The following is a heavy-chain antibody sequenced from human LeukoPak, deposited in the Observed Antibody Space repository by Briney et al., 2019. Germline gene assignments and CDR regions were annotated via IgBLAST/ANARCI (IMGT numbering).Heavy chain of an antibody. CDR3: ARDYYGGPPWNY. CDR2: INHSGST. D-gene: IGHD4-17*01. Sequence: PSETLSLTCAVYGGSFSGYYWSWIRQPPGKGLEWIGEINHSGSTNYNPSLKSRVTISVDTSKNQFSLKLSSVTAADTAVYYCARDYYGGPPWNYWGQGTLVTVSS. J-gene: IGHJ4*02. V-gene: IGHV4-34*01. CDR1: GGSFSGYY.